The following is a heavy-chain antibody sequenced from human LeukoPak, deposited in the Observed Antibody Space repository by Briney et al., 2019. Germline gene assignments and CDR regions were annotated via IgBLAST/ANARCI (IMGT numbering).Heavy chain of an antibody. V-gene: IGHV3-23*01. Sequence: GGSLRLSCAASGFTFRNYGMSWVRQAPGKGLEWVSAISGSGGSTYNADSVKGRFTISRDNSRNTLYLQVNSLRAEDTAVYYCASDSVIGGVISYYFDYWGQGTLVTVSS. D-gene: IGHD3-16*02. CDR1: GFTFRNYG. CDR3: ASDSVIGGVISYYFDY. CDR2: ISGSGGST. J-gene: IGHJ4*02.